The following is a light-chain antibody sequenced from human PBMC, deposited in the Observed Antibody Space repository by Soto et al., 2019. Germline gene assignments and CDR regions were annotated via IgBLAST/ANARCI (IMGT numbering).Light chain of an antibody. CDR1: QSVSSSY. CDR3: QQYDSSPLT. CDR2: GAS. Sequence: EIVLTQSPGTLSLSPGERATLSCRASQSVSSSYLAWYQQKPGQAPRLLIYGASSRATGIPDRFSGSGSGTDLTLAISRLEPEDFSVYYCQQYDSSPLTFGGGTKVEI. V-gene: IGKV3-20*01. J-gene: IGKJ4*01.